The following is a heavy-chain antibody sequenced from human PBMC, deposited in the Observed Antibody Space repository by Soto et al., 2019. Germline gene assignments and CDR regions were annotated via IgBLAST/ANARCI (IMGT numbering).Heavy chain of an antibody. Sequence: GGSLRLSCAASAFTFSMYWMHWVRQVPGKGPEWVSRINDDGISTNYADPVKGRFTISRDNAKNTLYLQMNALRVEDTAVYYCTRGPRSTSTGTGAFWGQGTLVTVSS. V-gene: IGHV3-74*01. CDR1: AFTFSMYW. D-gene: IGHD1-1*01. CDR3: TRGPRSTSTGTGAF. J-gene: IGHJ4*02. CDR2: INDDGIST.